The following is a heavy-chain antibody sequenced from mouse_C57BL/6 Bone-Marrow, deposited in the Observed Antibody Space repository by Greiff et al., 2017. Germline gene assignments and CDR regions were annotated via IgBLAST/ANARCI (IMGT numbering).Heavy chain of an antibody. J-gene: IGHJ4*01. D-gene: IGHD1-1*01. CDR2: IRNKANGYTT. V-gene: IGHV7-3*01. Sequence: EVKVEESGGGLVQPGGSLSLSCAASGFTFTDYYMSWVRQPPGKALEWLGFIRNKANGYTTEYSASVKGRFTISRDNSQSILYLQMNALRAEDSATYYCARFSTVYGPYAMDYWGQGTSVTVSS. CDR3: ARFSTVYGPYAMDY. CDR1: GFTFTDYY.